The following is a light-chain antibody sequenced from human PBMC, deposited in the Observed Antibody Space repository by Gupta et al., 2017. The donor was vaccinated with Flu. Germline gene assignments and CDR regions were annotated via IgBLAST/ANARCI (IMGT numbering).Light chain of an antibody. CDR2: GVV. CDR3: HYFDASLSGCMI. Sequence: HSVLTPPPSAPAARVPTVTIPCPGTSSNIGAGQQVHWYQQLPGYPPKLPLSGVVVRPSGIADRFAGSTSGTTGNPAIAGLQVKDETDEDGHYFDASLSGCMIFGGGTKLTVL. CDR1: SSNIGAGQQ. V-gene: IGLV1-40*01. J-gene: IGLJ2*01.